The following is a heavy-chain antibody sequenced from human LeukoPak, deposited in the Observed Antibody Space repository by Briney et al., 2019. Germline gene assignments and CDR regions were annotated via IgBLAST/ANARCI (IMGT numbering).Heavy chain of an antibody. CDR3: ALTYYYDSSGYFDY. V-gene: IGHV2-5*02. CDR1: GFSLSTSGVG. J-gene: IGHJ4*02. D-gene: IGHD3-22*01. CDR2: IYWVDDK. Sequence: SGPTLVNPTQTLTLTCTFSGFSLSTSGVGVGWIRQPPGNALERLALIYWVDDKGYSPSLKSKRTITQDTPKNQVVLTTTNMDPVDTATYYCALTYYYDSSGYFDYWGQGTLVTVSS.